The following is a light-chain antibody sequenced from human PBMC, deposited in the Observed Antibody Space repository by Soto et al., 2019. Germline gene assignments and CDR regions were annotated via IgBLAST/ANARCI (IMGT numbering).Light chain of an antibody. CDR3: CSFAGSATFV. CDR1: SSDVGTYNL. Sequence: QSVLTQPASVSGSLGQSITISCTGTSSDVGTYNLVSWYQQHPGKAPKLLIYEANERPSGVSDRFSASRSANTASLTVSGLQAEDEADYYCCSFAGSATFVFGTGTKLTVL. V-gene: IGLV2-23*01. J-gene: IGLJ1*01. CDR2: EAN.